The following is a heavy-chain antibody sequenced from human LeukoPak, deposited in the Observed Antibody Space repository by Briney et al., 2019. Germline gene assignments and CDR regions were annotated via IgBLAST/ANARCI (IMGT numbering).Heavy chain of an antibody. J-gene: IGHJ4*02. CDR2: MLYRGST. V-gene: IGHV4-39*01. CDR1: GGSISSSSYY. Sequence: SETLSLTCTVSGGSISSSSYYWGWIRQTPGKGLEWIGSMLYRGSTYYSPSLRSRVIISVDASKNQFFLTLSPVTAADTAVYYCARQGGWGGALSFFDSWGQGTLITVSS. CDR3: ARQGGWGGALSFFDS. D-gene: IGHD3-16*01.